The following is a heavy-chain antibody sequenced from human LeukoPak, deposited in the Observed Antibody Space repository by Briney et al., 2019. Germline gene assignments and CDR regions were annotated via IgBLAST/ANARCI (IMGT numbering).Heavy chain of an antibody. CDR1: GFTFSSYG. V-gene: IGHV3-74*01. D-gene: IGHD1-7*01. CDR3: ARTTSMNYVGDAFHI. CDR2: INSDGSGT. J-gene: IGHJ3*02. Sequence: GRSLRLSCAASGFTFSSYGMHWVRQAPGKGLVWVSRINSDGSGTTYADSVKGRFTISRDNAKSTLFLQMNSLRAEDTALYYCARTTSMNYVGDAFHIWGQGTMVTVSS.